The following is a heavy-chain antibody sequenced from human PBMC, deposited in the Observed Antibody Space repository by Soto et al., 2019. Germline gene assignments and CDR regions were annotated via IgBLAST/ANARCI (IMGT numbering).Heavy chain of an antibody. V-gene: IGHV3-30-3*01. J-gene: IGHJ4*02. D-gene: IGHD2-15*01. Sequence: QVQLVESGGGVVQPGRSLRLSCAASGFTFRSHAMHWVRQAPGKGLEWVAAISYDGSNKYYADSVKGRFTISRDNSKNTLDLQVNSLRSEDTAVYYCARGTGSCYVKGTCYFDYWGQGTLVPVSS. CDR2: ISYDGSNK. CDR3: ARGTGSCYVKGTCYFDY. CDR1: GFTFRSHA.